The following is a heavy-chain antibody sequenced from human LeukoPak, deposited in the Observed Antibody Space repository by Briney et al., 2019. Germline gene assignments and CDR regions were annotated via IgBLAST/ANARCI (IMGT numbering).Heavy chain of an antibody. J-gene: IGHJ4*02. CDR3: ATYGIAARRRVSYDY. CDR2: MDPNSGYT. Sequence: ASVKVSCKASGYTFTSCDINWVRQATGQGLEWMGWMDPNSGYTGYIQKFQGRVTMTRNTSISTAYMELSSLRSEDTAVYYCATYGIAARRRVSYDYWGQGALVTVSS. V-gene: IGHV1-8*01. D-gene: IGHD6-6*01. CDR1: GYTFTSCD.